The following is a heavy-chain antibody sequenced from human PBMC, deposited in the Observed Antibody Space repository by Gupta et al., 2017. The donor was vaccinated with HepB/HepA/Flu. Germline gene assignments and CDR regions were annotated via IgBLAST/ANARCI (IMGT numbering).Heavy chain of an antibody. D-gene: IGHD6-13*01. CDR1: GFTFSSYS. CDR2: ISSSSSYI. Sequence: EVQLVASGGGLVKPGGSLRLSCAASGFTFSSYSMNWVRQAPGKGLEWVSSISSSSSYIYYADSVKGRFTISRDNAKNSLYLQMNSLRAEDTAVYYCARDRSKQSSSWDLRCDPWGQGTLVTVSS. CDR3: ARDRSKQSSSWDLRCDP. V-gene: IGHV3-21*01. J-gene: IGHJ5*02.